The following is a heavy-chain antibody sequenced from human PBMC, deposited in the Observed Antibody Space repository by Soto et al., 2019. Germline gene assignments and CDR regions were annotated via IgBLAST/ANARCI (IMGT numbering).Heavy chain of an antibody. J-gene: IGHJ4*02. CDR2: ISTYNGDT. D-gene: IGHD3-22*01. Sequence: GASVKVSFKASGYTFTRSGISWVRQAPGQGLEWMGWISTYNGDTNYAQKLQGRVTMTTDTSTSTAYMELRSLRSDDTAVYYCARTVNYYDSSGYLQFSDYWGQGTLVTVSS. CDR1: GYTFTRSG. V-gene: IGHV1-18*01. CDR3: ARTVNYYDSSGYLQFSDY.